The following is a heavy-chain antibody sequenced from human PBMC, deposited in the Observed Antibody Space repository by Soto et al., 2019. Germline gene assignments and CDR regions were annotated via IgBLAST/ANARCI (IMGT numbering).Heavy chain of an antibody. J-gene: IGHJ4*02. Sequence: GGSLRLSCAASGFTFSNAWMNWVRQAPGKGLEWVGRIKSKTDGGTTDYAAPVKGRFTISRDDSKNTLYLQMNSLRPEDTALYYCVRDLGGYNSPYFDYWGQGIQVTVSS. CDR2: IKSKTDGGTT. CDR3: VRDLGGYNSPYFDY. CDR1: GFTFSNAW. D-gene: IGHD5-12*01. V-gene: IGHV3-15*07.